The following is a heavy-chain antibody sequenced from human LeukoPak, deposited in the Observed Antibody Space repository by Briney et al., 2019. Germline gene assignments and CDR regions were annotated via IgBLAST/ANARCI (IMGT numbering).Heavy chain of an antibody. D-gene: IGHD3-10*01. CDR2: IYHSGST. CDR1: GGSISSGGYS. J-gene: IGHJ5*02. Sequence: SETLSLTCAVSGGSISSGGYSWSWIRQPPGKGLEWIGYIYHSGSTYYNPSLKSRVTISVDRSKNQFSLKLSSVTAADTAVYYCARGTGSGTGWFDPWGQGTLVTVSS. V-gene: IGHV4-30-2*01. CDR3: ARGTGSGTGWFDP.